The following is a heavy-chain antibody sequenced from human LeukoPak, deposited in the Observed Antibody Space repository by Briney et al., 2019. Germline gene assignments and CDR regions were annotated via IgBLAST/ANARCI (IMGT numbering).Heavy chain of an antibody. CDR2: INESEST. CDR1: GYSIKSGYN. D-gene: IGHD3-9*01. Sequence: SETLSLTCSVSGYSIKSGYNWAWIRQSPGQGLEWLGIINESESTYYNPSLKSRVTISVDTSKNQFSLKLSSVTAADTAVYYCARGFAVLRYFDWLSGNNWFDPWGQGTLVTVSS. J-gene: IGHJ5*02. CDR3: ARGFAVLRYFDWLSGNNWFDP. V-gene: IGHV4-38-2*02.